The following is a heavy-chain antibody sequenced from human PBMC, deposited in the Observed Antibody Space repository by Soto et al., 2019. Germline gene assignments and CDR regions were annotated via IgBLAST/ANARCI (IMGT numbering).Heavy chain of an antibody. Sequence: GESLKISCQGSGYSFTTYWITWVRQVPGKGLEWMGRIDPSDSYANYSPSFQGHVTVSADKSISTAYLQWSSLKASDTAMYYCGRVRVDKAEGWFDPWGQGTLVTVSS. CDR2: IDPSDSYA. D-gene: IGHD5-12*01. CDR1: GYSFTTYW. V-gene: IGHV5-10-1*01. CDR3: GRVRVDKAEGWFDP. J-gene: IGHJ5*02.